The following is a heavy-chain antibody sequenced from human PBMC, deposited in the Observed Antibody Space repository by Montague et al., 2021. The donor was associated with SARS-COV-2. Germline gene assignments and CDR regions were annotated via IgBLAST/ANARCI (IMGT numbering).Heavy chain of an antibody. Sequence: SLRLSCAASGFTFSSYSMNWVRQAPGKGLKWVSYISSSSSTIYYXDSVKGRFTISRDNAKNSLYLQMNSLRAEDTAVYYCARDMRWGYYDILTGYYRPLDYWGQGTLVTVSS. CDR2: ISSSSSTI. V-gene: IGHV3-48*04. D-gene: IGHD3-9*01. CDR1: GFTFSSYS. J-gene: IGHJ4*02. CDR3: ARDMRWGYYDILTGYYRPLDY.